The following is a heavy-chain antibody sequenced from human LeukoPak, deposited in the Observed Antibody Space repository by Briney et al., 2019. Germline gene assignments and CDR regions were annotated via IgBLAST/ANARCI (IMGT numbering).Heavy chain of an antibody. Sequence: GGSLRLSCAASGFSFSSQAMHWVRQAPGKGLEWLGFILSDGNNKYYAESVKGRFTISRDNSRNTAYLQMDSLRDEDTAVYYCARLRSTDDYWGQGTLVTVSP. J-gene: IGHJ4*02. CDR1: GFSFSSQA. CDR2: ILSDGNNK. V-gene: IGHV3-30*04. D-gene: IGHD1-26*01. CDR3: ARLRSTDDY.